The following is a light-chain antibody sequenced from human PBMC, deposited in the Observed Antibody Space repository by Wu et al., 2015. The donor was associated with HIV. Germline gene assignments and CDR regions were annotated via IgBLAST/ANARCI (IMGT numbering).Light chain of an antibody. Sequence: DIVLTQSPGTLSLSPGDRATLSCRASQSVTSGNLAWYQLKPGQAPRLLIYDTSNRATGIPARFSGSGSGTDFTLTISSLEPEDFAVYYCQQRLNWPPVTFGQGTRLEIK. V-gene: IGKV3-11*01. CDR3: QQRLNWPPVT. CDR1: QSVTSGN. CDR2: DTS. J-gene: IGKJ5*01.